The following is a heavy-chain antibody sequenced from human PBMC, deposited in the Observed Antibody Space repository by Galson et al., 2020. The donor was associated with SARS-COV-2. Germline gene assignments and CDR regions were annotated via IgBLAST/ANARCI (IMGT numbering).Heavy chain of an antibody. V-gene: IGHV4-39*07. CDR3: AREGERGLLWFGELLTKIHNWFDP. Sequence: SETLSLTCTVSGGSISSSSYYWGWIRQPPGKGLEWIGSIYYSGSTYYNPSLKSRVTITVDTSKNQFSLKLSSVTAADTAVYYCAREGERGLLWFGELLTKIHNWFDPWGQGTLVTVSS. CDR2: IYYSGST. CDR1: GGSISSSSYY. J-gene: IGHJ5*02. D-gene: IGHD3-10*01.